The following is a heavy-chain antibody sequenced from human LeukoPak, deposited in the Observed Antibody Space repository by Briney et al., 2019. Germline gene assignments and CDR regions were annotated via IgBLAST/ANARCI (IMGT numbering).Heavy chain of an antibody. Sequence: WASVKVSCKASGYTFTSYGINWVRQAPGQGLEWMGWINTYNGNTNYTQKFQGRVTMTTDTSTSTAYMELRNLRSDDTAVYYCARVPQWLEYFQHWGQGNLVTVSS. CDR3: ARVPQWLEYFQH. D-gene: IGHD6-19*01. CDR2: INTYNGNT. J-gene: IGHJ1*01. CDR1: GYTFTSYG. V-gene: IGHV1-18*01.